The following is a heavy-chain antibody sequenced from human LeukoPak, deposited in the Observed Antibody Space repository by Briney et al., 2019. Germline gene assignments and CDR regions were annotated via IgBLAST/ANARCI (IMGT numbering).Heavy chain of an antibody. J-gene: IGHJ6*03. V-gene: IGHV3-21*01. Sequence: PGGSLRLSCAASGFTFSSYSMNWVRQAPGKGLEWVSSISSSSSYIYYADSVKGRFTISRDNAKNSLYLQMNSLRAEDTAVYYCARGASGYDYYYYMDVWGKGTTVTVSS. CDR3: ARGASGYDYYYYMDV. CDR2: ISSSSSYI. CDR1: GFTFSSYS. D-gene: IGHD5-12*01.